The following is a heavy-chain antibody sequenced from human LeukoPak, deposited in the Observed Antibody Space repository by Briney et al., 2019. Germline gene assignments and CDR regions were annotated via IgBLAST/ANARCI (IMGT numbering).Heavy chain of an antibody. CDR2: IYYSGST. V-gene: IGHV4-59*01. D-gene: IGHD6-6*01. J-gene: IGHJ4*02. Sequence: PSETLSLTCTVSGGSISSYYWSWIRQPPGKGLEWIGYIYYSGSTNYNPSLKSRVTISVDTSKNQFSLRLSSVTAADTAVYYCASAYSSSPVIDYWGQGTLVTVSS. CDR1: GGSISSYY. CDR3: ASAYSSSPVIDY.